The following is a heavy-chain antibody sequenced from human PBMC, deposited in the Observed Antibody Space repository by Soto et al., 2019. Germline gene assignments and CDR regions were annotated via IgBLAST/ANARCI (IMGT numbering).Heavy chain of an antibody. D-gene: IGHD6-25*01. V-gene: IGHV3-23*01. J-gene: IGHJ4*02. CDR2: VSDTGGTS. Sequence: PGGSLRLSCAASGLTFSSHAMTWVRQAPGMGLEWVSTVSDTGGTSYYADSVKGRFTISRDNSKNTLYLQMDSLRAEDTAVYYCAREGEPYSNGCRKCGTYDYWGQGTLVTVSS. CDR3: AREGEPYSNGCRKCGTYDY. CDR1: GLTFSSHA.